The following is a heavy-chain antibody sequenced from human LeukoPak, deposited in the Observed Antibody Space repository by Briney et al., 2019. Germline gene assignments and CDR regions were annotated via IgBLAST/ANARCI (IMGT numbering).Heavy chain of an antibody. Sequence: SGPALVKPTQTLTLTCTFSGFSLNTRQMCVAWIRQPPGKALEWPARIDWDDDTFYSTSLKTRLSISKDTSKNQVVLTMTNMDPVDTGTYYCARMTPDSPSFDYWGQGTLVTVSS. CDR1: GFSLNTRQMC. V-gene: IGHV2-70*17. D-gene: IGHD1-14*01. CDR2: IDWDDDT. J-gene: IGHJ4*02. CDR3: ARMTPDSPSFDY.